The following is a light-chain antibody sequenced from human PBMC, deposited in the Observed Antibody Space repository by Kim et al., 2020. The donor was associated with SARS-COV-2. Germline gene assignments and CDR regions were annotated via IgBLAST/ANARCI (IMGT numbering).Light chain of an antibody. CDR1: ILTKKD. V-gene: IGLV3-27*01. J-gene: IGLJ2*01. Sequence: PGQTARITCSVDILTKKDDRWYQQKPGQAAMLMIYKDSGRPSGVHGRFSGSRSGNTVTLTISGAQVEDEAVYYCYSAADNDRGVFGGGTQLTVL. CDR2: KDS. CDR3: YSAADNDRGV.